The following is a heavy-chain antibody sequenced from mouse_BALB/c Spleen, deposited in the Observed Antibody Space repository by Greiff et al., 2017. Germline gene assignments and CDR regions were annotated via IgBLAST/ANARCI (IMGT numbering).Heavy chain of an antibody. J-gene: IGHJ4*01. CDR3: AVHYGYDAMDY. CDR2: ISSGSSTI. CDR1: GFTFSSFG. D-gene: IGHD1-2*01. V-gene: IGHV5-17*02. Sequence: DVKLVESGGGLVQPGGSRKLSCAASGFTFSSFGMHWVRQAPEKGLEWVAYISSGSSTIYYADTVKGRFTISRDNPKNTLFLQMTSLRSEDTAMYYCAVHYGYDAMDYWGQGTSVTVSS.